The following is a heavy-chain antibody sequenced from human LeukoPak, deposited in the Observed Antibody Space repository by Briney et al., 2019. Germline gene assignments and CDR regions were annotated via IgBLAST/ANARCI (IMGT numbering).Heavy chain of an antibody. J-gene: IGHJ4*02. V-gene: IGHV3-11*01. CDR3: ARARGAGPGAHFDY. Sequence: GGSLRLSCAASGFMFRDEYMSWIRQAPGKGLEWVSYISNSADAIVYADSVKGRFTVSRDNAKSSLFLQMNSLRAEDTAVYYCARARGAGPGAHFDYWGQGTLVIVSS. CDR1: GFMFRDEY. CDR2: ISNSADAI. D-gene: IGHD3-10*01.